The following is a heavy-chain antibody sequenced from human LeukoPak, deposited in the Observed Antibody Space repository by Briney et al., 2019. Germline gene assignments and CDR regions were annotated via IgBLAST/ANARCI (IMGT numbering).Heavy chain of an antibody. J-gene: IGHJ5*02. CDR1: GGSISSYY. D-gene: IGHD6-13*01. CDR3: ARGIAAAVPFDP. Sequence: SETLSLTCTVSGGSISSYYWSWIRQPAGEGLEWIGRIYTSGSTNYNPSLKSRVTMSVDTSKNQFSLKLSSVTAADTAVYYCARGIAAAVPFDPWGQGTLVTVSS. CDR2: IYTSGST. V-gene: IGHV4-4*07.